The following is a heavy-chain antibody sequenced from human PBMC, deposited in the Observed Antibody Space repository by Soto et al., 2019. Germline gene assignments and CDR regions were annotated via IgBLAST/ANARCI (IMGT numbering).Heavy chain of an antibody. V-gene: IGHV4-4*02. CDR1: GGSISSSNW. J-gene: IGHJ6*02. CDR2: ISHSGST. Sequence: PSETLSLTCAVSGGSISSSNWWSWVRQPPGKGLEWIGEISHSGSTNYNPSLKSRVTISVDKSKNQFSLKLSSVTAADTAVYYCARGGRALFGVVRYYCMDVWGQGTTVTVSS. CDR3: ARGGRALFGVVRYYCMDV. D-gene: IGHD3-3*01.